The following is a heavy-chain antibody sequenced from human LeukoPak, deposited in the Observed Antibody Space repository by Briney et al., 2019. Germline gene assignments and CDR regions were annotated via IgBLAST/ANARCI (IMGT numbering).Heavy chain of an antibody. Sequence: ASVKVSCKASGYTFTGYYMHWVRQAPGQGLEWMGWINPNSGGTNYAQKFQGRVTMTRDTSISTVYLELSSLRSEDTAVYYCARGLTFGGVTNDAFDIWGQGTMVTVSS. CDR1: GYTFTGYY. J-gene: IGHJ3*02. D-gene: IGHD3-16*01. CDR3: ARGLTFGGVTNDAFDI. CDR2: INPNSGGT. V-gene: IGHV1-2*02.